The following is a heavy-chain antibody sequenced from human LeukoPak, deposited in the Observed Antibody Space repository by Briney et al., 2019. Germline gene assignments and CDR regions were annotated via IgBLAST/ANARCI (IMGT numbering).Heavy chain of an antibody. V-gene: IGHV1-2*02. CDR1: GYTFTGYY. CDR2: INPNSGGT. J-gene: IGHJ5*02. Sequence: ASVKVSCKASGYTFTGYYMHWVRQAPGQGLEWMGWINPNSGGTNYAQKFQGRVTMTRDTSISTAYMELSRLRSDDTAVYYCARVALWPSVYNWFDPWGQGTLVTVPS. CDR3: ARVALWPSVYNWFDP.